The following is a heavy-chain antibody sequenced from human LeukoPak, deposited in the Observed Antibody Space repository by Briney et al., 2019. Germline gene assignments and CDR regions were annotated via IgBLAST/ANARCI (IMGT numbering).Heavy chain of an antibody. V-gene: IGHV4-59*01. CDR1: GGSISSYY. CDR3: ARSRAYDYHFDN. Sequence: SETLSLTCTVSGGSISSYYWSWIRQPPGKGLEWIGYIYYSGSTNYNPSLKSRVTISVDTSKNQFSLKLSSVTAADTAVYYCARSRAYDYHFDNWGQGTLVTVSS. J-gene: IGHJ4*02. CDR2: IYYSGST. D-gene: IGHD5-12*01.